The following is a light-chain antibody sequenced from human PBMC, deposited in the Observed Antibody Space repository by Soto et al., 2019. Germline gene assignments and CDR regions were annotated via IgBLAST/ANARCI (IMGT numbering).Light chain of an antibody. Sequence: EIQMTQSPSSLSASVGDRVTITCRASQGVSNYLAWYQQKPGKAPKLLIYDASTLHTGVPARFSGSGSGTDFTLTISSLQPEDVAAYFCQKCSWAPLPFGGGTRVEIK. CDR1: QGVSNY. CDR2: DAS. CDR3: QKCSWAPLP. J-gene: IGKJ4*01. V-gene: IGKV1-27*01.